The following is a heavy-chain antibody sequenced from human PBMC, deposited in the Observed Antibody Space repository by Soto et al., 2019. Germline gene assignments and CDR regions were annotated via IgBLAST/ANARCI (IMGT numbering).Heavy chain of an antibody. CDR2: IFPSYSDT. Sequence: GESLKISCQGSGYTFPDYWIAWVRQMPGKGLEEMGCIFPSYSDTRYSPSFQGQVIISVDTSINTAYLQFTSLKASDSAIYYCARREGDFSKLDHWGHGTLVTVSS. V-gene: IGHV5-51*01. CDR3: ARREGDFSKLDH. CDR1: GYTFPDYW. J-gene: IGHJ1*01. D-gene: IGHD4-4*01.